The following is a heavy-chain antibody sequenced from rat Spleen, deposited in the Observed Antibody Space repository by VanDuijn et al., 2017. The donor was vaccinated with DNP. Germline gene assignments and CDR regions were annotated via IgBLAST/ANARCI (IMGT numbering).Heavy chain of an antibody. CDR3: AXXXIGXXYFDX. J-gene: IGHJ2*01. Sequence: EVQLQESGPGRVKPSQSLSLTCSVTGYSITSNYWGWIRKFPGNKMEWIGHISYSGRTTYNPSLKSRISITRDTSKNQFFLQLNLISTXDXATXXXAXXXIGXXYFDXXXQGGMVXXSS. D-gene: IGHD1-5*01. V-gene: IGHV3-1*01. CDR1: GYSITSNY. CDR2: ISYSGRT.